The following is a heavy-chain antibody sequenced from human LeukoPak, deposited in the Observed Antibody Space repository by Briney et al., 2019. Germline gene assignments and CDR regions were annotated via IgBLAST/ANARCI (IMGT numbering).Heavy chain of an antibody. CDR3: TRGYCSGGSCYHDAFDI. CDR2: IRSKANSYAT. J-gene: IGHJ3*02. D-gene: IGHD2-15*01. CDR1: GFTFSGSV. Sequence: PGGSLRLSCAASGFTFSGSVMHWVRQASGKGLGWVGRIRSKANSYATAYAASVKGRFTISRDDSKNTAYLQMNSLKTEDTAVYYCTRGYCSGGSCYHDAFDIWGQGTMVTVSS. V-gene: IGHV3-73*01.